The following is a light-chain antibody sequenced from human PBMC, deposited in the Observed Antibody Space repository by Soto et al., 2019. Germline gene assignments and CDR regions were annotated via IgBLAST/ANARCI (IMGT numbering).Light chain of an antibody. J-gene: IGKJ4*01. Sequence: EIVMTQSPATLSVSPGERATLSCRASQSINSNLAWYQQKPGQAPRLLIYAASTRATGIPARFSGSGSGTEFTLTISSLQYEDFAVYYCQHYNKWPPLTFGGGTNVEIK. CDR3: QHYNKWPPLT. CDR1: QSINSN. V-gene: IGKV3-15*01. CDR2: AAS.